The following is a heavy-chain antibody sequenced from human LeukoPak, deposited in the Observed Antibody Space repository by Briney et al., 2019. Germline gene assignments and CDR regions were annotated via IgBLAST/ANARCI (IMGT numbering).Heavy chain of an antibody. CDR2: TYYRAKLYN. V-gene: IGHV6-1*01. J-gene: IGHJ4*02. D-gene: IGHD5-24*01. Sequence: SQTLSLTCALCGDIFSSNSAAWNWIRQSPSRGLEWLERTYYRAKLYNDYAVSVKSRISINPDTSKNQFSLQLNSVTPEDTAVYCCARDGGGWLQISYYFDCWGQGTLVTVSS. CDR1: GDIFSSNSAA. CDR3: ARDGGGWLQISYYFDC.